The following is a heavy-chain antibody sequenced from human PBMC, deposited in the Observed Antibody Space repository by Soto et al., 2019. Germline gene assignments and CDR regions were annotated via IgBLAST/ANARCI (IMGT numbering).Heavy chain of an antibody. CDR1: GYSFTSYW. Sequence: PGGSLKISCKGSGYSFTSYWIGWVRQMPGEGLEWMGSIYPGYSDTRYSPSFQGQVTISADKSISTAYLQWSNLKAADTAMYYCARTPGGNDAFDIWGQGTMVTVSS. J-gene: IGHJ3*02. CDR2: IYPGYSDT. CDR3: ARTPGGNDAFDI. V-gene: IGHV5-51*01.